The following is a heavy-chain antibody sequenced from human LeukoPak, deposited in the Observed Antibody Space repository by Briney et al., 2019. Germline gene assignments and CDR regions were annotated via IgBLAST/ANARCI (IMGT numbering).Heavy chain of an antibody. J-gene: IGHJ4*02. Sequence: GGSLRLSCAASGFTFSSYAMSWVRQAPGKGLEWVSAISGSGGSTYYADSVKGRFTISRDNSKNTLYLQMNSLRAEDTAVYYCAKRSPWTAVVTPGYYFDYWGQGTLVTVSS. CDR3: AKRSPWTAVVTPGYYFDY. D-gene: IGHD4-23*01. CDR2: ISGSGGST. CDR1: GFTFSSYA. V-gene: IGHV3-23*01.